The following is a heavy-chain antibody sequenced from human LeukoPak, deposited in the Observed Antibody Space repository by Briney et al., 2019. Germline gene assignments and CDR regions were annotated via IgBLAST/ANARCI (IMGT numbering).Heavy chain of an antibody. CDR1: GFTFSSYG. D-gene: IGHD5-12*01. CDR2: ISYDGSNK. J-gene: IGHJ6*02. Sequence: AGRSLRLSCAASGFTFSSYGMHWVRQAPGKGLEWVAVISYDGSNKYYADSVKGRLTIPRDNSKNTLYLQMNSLRAEDTAVYYCAKDQNSGYDYRTYGMDVWGQGTTVTVSS. V-gene: IGHV3-30*18. CDR3: AKDQNSGYDYRTYGMDV.